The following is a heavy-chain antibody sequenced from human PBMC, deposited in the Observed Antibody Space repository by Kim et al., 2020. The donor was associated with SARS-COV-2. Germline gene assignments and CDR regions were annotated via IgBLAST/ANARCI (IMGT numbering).Heavy chain of an antibody. V-gene: IGHV3-21*01. J-gene: IGHJ6*02. Sequence: GGSLRLSCAASGFTFSSYSMNWVRQAPGKGLEWVSSISSSSSYIYYADSVKGRFTISRDNAKNSLYLQMNSLRAEDTAVYYCARGSSYGGYVDDGMDVWGQGTTVTVSS. CDR2: ISSSSSYI. CDR3: ARGSSYGGYVDDGMDV. CDR1: GFTFSSYS. D-gene: IGHD5-12*01.